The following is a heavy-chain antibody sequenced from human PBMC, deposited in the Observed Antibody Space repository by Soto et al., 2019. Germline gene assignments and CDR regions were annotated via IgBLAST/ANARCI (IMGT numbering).Heavy chain of an antibody. CDR2: IIPVFGTA. J-gene: IGHJ6*02. D-gene: IGHD3-10*01. CDR3: ARFLGGAGSYYDGQNYNYYNGMDV. Sequence: QAQLVQSGAEVKKPGSSVKVSCKASGGPYNSFAISWVRQAPGQGLEWIGGIIPVFGTATYAQKFKGRVTIIAEESTSTAYMELSSLTSEDTAVYYCARFLGGAGSYYDGQNYNYYNGMDVWGQGTTVTVSS. V-gene: IGHV1-69*01. CDR1: GGPYNSFA.